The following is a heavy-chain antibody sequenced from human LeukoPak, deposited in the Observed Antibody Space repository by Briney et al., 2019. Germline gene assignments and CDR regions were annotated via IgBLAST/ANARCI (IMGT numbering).Heavy chain of an antibody. J-gene: IGHJ5*02. V-gene: IGHV1-2*02. D-gene: IGHD3-10*01. CDR1: GYTFTGYY. CDR2: MNPNSRGT. CDR3: ARDRITLVRGANGSWFDP. Sequence: GASVKVSCKASGYTFTGYYMHWGRQAPGQGLEWMGWMNPNSRGTNYAKNSQGRVTMTRETSISTHYMELSSLRSDATAVYYCARDRITLVRGANGSWFDPWGQGTLVTVSS.